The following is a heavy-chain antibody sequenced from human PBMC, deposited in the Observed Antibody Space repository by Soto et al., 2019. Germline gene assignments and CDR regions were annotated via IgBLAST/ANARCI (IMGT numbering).Heavy chain of an antibody. CDR1: GFTFSSYS. CDR3: AKRTAAAGPYFDY. CDR2: ISGTGDTT. V-gene: IGHV3-23*01. J-gene: IGHJ4*02. D-gene: IGHD6-13*01. Sequence: GSLRLSCPASGFTFSSYSMTWVRQPPGKGLEWVSSISGTGDTTSYADSVKGRFTISRDNSKSTLYLQMNSLRAEDTALYYCAKRTAAAGPYFDYWGQGTLVTVSS.